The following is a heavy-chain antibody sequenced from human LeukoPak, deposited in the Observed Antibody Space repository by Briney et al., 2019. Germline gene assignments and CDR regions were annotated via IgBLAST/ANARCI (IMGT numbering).Heavy chain of an antibody. CDR2: IIPIFGTA. J-gene: IGHJ4*02. D-gene: IGHD2-21*02. Sequence: ASVKVSCKASGYTFTSYHMHWVRQAPGQGLEWMGGIIPIFGTANYAQKFQGRVTITADESTSTAYMELSSLRSEDTAVYYCARGYCGGDCYSNYFDCWGQGTLVTVSS. CDR1: GYTFTSYH. CDR3: ARGYCGGDCYSNYFDC. V-gene: IGHV1-69*13.